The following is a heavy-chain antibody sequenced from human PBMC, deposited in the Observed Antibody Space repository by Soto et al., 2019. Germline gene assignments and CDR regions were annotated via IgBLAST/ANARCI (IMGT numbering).Heavy chain of an antibody. D-gene: IGHD6-13*01. V-gene: IGHV3-11*01. Sequence: PGGSLRLSSAASGFTFSDYYMSWIRQAPGKGLEWVSYISSSGSTIYYADSVKGRFTISRDNAKNSLYLQMNSLRAEDTAVYYCARPEQQLAKTDAFDIWGQGTMVTVSS. CDR2: ISSSGSTI. CDR1: GFTFSDYY. J-gene: IGHJ3*02. CDR3: ARPEQQLAKTDAFDI.